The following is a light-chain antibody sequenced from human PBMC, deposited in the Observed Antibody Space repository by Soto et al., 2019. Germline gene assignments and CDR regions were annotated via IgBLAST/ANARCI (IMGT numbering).Light chain of an antibody. J-gene: IGKJ1*01. V-gene: IGKV3-20*01. CDR3: KQSYSTLKT. Sequence: EFVLTQSPGTLSLSPGERATLSCRASQTVRNNYLAWYQQKPGQAPRLLSYDASSRATGIPDRFSGGGSGTDLTLTVSRLEPEDFAVYYCKQSYSTLKTFGQGTKVDIK. CDR2: DAS. CDR1: QTVRNNY.